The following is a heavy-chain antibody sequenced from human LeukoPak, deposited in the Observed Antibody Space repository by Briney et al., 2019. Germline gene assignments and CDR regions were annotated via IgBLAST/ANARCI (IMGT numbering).Heavy chain of an antibody. CDR2: FYYSGST. CDR1: GVSFTTYY. V-gene: IGHV4-59*12. J-gene: IGHJ4*02. CDR3: ARGQGGNYYLNYFDY. D-gene: IGHD1-26*01. Sequence: SETLSLTCTVTGVSFTTYYWSWIRQPPGKGLEWIGHFYYSGSTNYNPSLRSRVTISVDTSRNQSSLRLTSVTAADTAVYYCARGQGGNYYLNYFDYWGQGALVTVSS.